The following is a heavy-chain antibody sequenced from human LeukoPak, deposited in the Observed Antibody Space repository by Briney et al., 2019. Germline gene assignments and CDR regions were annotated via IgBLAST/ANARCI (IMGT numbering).Heavy chain of an antibody. CDR2: IYSGGST. V-gene: IGHV3-53*01. J-gene: IGHJ5*02. CDR3: AKDLGIAVADNWFDP. Sequence: PGGSLRLSCAASGFTVSSNYMSWVRQAPGKGLEWVSVIYSGGSTYYADSVKGRFTISRHNSKNTLYLQMNSLRAEDTAVYYCAKDLGIAVADNWFDPWGQGTLVTVSS. CDR1: GFTVSSNY. D-gene: IGHD6-19*01.